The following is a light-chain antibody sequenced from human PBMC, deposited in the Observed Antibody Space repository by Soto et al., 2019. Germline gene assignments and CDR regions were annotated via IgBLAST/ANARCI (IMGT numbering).Light chain of an antibody. CDR3: QQSYNTPIT. Sequence: DIQMTLSPSSLSASVGDRVTITCRASQRISSYLNWYQQKPGQAPKLLINVASSLQSGVPSRFSASGSGTDFTLTINSLQPEDFATYYCQQSYNTPITFGQGTRLEIK. CDR1: QRISSY. CDR2: VAS. J-gene: IGKJ5*01. V-gene: IGKV1-39*01.